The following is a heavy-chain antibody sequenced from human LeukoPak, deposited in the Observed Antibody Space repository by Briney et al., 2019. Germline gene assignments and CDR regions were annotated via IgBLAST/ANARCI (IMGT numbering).Heavy chain of an antibody. J-gene: IGHJ4*02. CDR2: INHSGST. V-gene: IGHV4-34*01. CDR1: GGSFSGYY. Sequence: PSETLSLTCAVYGGSFSGYYWSWIRQPPGKGLEWIGEINHSGSTNYNPSLKSRVTISVDTSENQFSLKLSSVTAADTAVYYCATLTGYSSTSDDYWGQGTLVTVSS. D-gene: IGHD6-13*01. CDR3: ATLTGYSSTSDDY.